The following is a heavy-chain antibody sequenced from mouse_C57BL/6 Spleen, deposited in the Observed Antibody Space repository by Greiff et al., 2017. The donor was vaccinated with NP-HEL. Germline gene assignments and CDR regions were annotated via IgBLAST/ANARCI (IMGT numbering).Heavy chain of an antibody. CDR2: INYDGSST. J-gene: IGHJ2*01. Sequence: EVKVVESEGGLVQPGSSMKLSCTASGFTFSDYYMAWVRQVPEKGLEWVANINYDGSSTYYLDSLKSRFTIAIDNAKNILYLQMSSLKSEDTAAYYCAREGYYGYDGFDYWGQGTTLTVSS. D-gene: IGHD2-2*01. CDR3: AREGYYGYDGFDY. V-gene: IGHV5-16*01. CDR1: GFTFSDYY.